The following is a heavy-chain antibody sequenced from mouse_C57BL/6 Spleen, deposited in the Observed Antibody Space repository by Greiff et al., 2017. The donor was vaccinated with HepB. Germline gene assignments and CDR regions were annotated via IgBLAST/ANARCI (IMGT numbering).Heavy chain of an antibody. CDR2: ISNGGGST. J-gene: IGHJ3*01. D-gene: IGHD4-1*01. Sequence: EVHLVESGGGLVQPGGSLKLSCAASGFTFSDYYMYWVRQTPEKRLEWVAYISNGGGSTYYPDTVKGRITISRDNAKNTLYLQMSRLKSEDKAMYYCARRQLTGTWFAYWGQGTLVTVSA. CDR3: ARRQLTGTWFAY. CDR1: GFTFSDYY. V-gene: IGHV5-12*01.